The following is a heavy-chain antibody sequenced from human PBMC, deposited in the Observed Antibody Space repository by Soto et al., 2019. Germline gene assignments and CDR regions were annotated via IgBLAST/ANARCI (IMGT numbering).Heavy chain of an antibody. J-gene: IGHJ4*02. V-gene: IGHV3-23*01. CDR1: GFTFSSYA. CDR2: ISSSGGST. CDR3: AKLVGERVVIMFDC. Sequence: QPGGSLRLSCAASGFTFSSYAMSWVRQAPGKGLEWVSTISSSGGSTYYADSVKGRFTISRDKSKNTMYLQMNSLRAEDTAVYYCAKLVGERVVIMFDCWGQGTLVTVSS. D-gene: IGHD3-16*01.